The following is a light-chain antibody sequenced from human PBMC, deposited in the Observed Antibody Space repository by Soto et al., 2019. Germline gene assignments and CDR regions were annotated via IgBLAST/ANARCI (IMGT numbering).Light chain of an antibody. J-gene: IGKJ5*01. CDR3: QQYENLPT. CDR1: QNSNNY. CDR2: DAS. Sequence: DIQMTQSPSSLSTSEGDRVSIPFQARQNSNNYLNWYQKKPGRAAKLLIYDASNLEAGVPSRFRGSGSGTDFTFTISRLQPEDSATYYCQQYENLPTVGQGTRLEVK. V-gene: IGKV1-33*01.